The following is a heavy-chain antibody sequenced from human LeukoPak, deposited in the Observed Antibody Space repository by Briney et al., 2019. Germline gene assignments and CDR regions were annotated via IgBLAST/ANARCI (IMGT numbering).Heavy chain of an antibody. Sequence: ASVKVSCKASQYTFSNYYNHWVRQAPGQGLEWMGIINPSGGSTTYAQKFQGRVTMTRDTSISTAYMELSRLTSDDTALYYCTRDGAFDIWGQGTMVTVSS. CDR2: INPSGGST. V-gene: IGHV1-46*01. CDR3: TRDGAFDI. J-gene: IGHJ3*02. CDR1: QYTFSNYY.